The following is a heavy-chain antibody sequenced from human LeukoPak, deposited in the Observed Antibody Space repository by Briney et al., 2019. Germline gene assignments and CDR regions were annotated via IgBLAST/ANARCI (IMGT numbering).Heavy chain of an antibody. CDR1: GYTFTSYY. CDR2: INPSGGST. V-gene: IGHV1-46*01. J-gene: IGHJ4*02. Sequence: ASVKVSCKASGYTFTSYYMHWVRQAPGQGLKWMGIINPSGGSTSYAQKFQGRVTMTRDTSTSTVYMELSSLRSEDTAVYYCARVTTYDFWSGYSHFDYWGQGTLVTVSS. CDR3: ARVTTYDFWSGYSHFDY. D-gene: IGHD3-3*01.